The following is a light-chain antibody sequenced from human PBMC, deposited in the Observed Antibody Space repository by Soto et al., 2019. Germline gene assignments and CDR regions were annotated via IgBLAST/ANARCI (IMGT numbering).Light chain of an antibody. CDR1: SSNIGARYD. CDR3: HSYDSSLSGSGV. J-gene: IGLJ2*01. Sequence: QSVLTQPPSMSGAPGQRITISCTGSSSNIGARYDVHWYQQLPGTAPKLLIYGNSNRPSGVPDRFSGSKSGTSASLAITGLQAEDEADYYCHSYDSSLSGSGVFGGGTKVTVL. CDR2: GNS. V-gene: IGLV1-40*01.